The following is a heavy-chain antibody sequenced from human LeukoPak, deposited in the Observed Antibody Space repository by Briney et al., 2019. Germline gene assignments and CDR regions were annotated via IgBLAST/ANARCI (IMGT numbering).Heavy chain of an antibody. J-gene: IGHJ5*02. D-gene: IGHD3-10*01. Sequence: PGGSLRLSCAASGFTFSSYGMHWVRQAPGKGLEWVAVISYDGSNKYYADSVKGRFTISRDNSKNTLYLQMNSLRAEDTAVYYCAKDPRLLWFGELLSLSWFDPWGQGTLVTVSS. CDR2: ISYDGSNK. CDR1: GFTFSSYG. V-gene: IGHV3-30*18. CDR3: AKDPRLLWFGELLSLSWFDP.